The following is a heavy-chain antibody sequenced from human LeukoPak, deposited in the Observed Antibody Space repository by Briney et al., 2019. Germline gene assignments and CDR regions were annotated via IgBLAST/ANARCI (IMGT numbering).Heavy chain of an antibody. CDR2: ISAYNGNT. J-gene: IGHJ4*02. CDR1: GYTFTSYG. CDR3: ARDLPTPYYYGSGSYFGY. D-gene: IGHD3-10*01. Sequence: GASVKVSCKASGYTFTSYGISWVRQAPGQGLEWMGWISAYNGNTNYAQKLQGRVTMTTDTSTSTAYMELRSLRSDDTAVYYCARDLPTPYYYGSGSYFGYWGQGTLVTVSS. V-gene: IGHV1-18*01.